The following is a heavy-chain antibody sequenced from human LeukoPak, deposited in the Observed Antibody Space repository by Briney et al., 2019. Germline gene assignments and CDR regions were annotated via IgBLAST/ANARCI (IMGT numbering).Heavy chain of an antibody. CDR2: IHSSGTT. D-gene: IGHD5-18*01. V-gene: IGHV4-4*07. J-gene: IGHJ5*02. CDR1: GVSISSYY. Sequence: SETLSLTCSVSGVSISSYYWSWIRQPAGKGLEWIGRIHSSGTTNYNPSLKSRVTMSEDTSKNQFSLKVTSVTAADTAVYYCARVQGYSYGNNWFDPWGQGTLVTVSS. CDR3: ARVQGYSYGNNWFDP.